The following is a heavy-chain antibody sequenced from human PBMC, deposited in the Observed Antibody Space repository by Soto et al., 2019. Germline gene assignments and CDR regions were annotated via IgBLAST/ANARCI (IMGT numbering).Heavy chain of an antibody. CDR2: INTYNGNT. CDR1: GYTFTRYG. J-gene: IGHJ6*02. V-gene: IGHV1-18*01. D-gene: IGHD3-16*01. CDR3: ALVDVYVTPSPQDV. Sequence: QVQLVQSGAEVKNPGASVKVSCKASGYTFTRYGIGWARQAPGQGLGWRGWINTYNGNTNYAQNVQGRVTLTTDTSPSTAYMELRSLRSNDTAIYYCALVDVYVTPSPQDVWGQGTTVIVSS.